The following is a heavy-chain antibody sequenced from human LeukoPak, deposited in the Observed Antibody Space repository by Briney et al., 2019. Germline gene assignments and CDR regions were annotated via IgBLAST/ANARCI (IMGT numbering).Heavy chain of an antibody. D-gene: IGHD6-6*01. V-gene: IGHV4-59*01. Sequence: PSETLSLNCTVSGGSISSYYWSWIRQPPGKGLEWIGYIYYSGSTNYNPSLKSRVTISVDTSKNQFSLKLSSVTAADTAVYYCARGGIIAARHFDYWGQGTLVTVSS. J-gene: IGHJ4*02. CDR1: GGSISSYY. CDR3: ARGGIIAARHFDY. CDR2: IYYSGST.